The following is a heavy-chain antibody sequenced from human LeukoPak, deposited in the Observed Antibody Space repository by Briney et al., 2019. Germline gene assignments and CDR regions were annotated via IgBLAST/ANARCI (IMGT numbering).Heavy chain of an antibody. CDR2: INSDGSST. V-gene: IGHV3-74*01. D-gene: IGHD2-2*01. CDR3: ASWEVPAVMPQDY. CDR1: GFTFSSYW. J-gene: IGHJ4*02. Sequence: GGSLRLSCAVSGFTFSSYWMHWVRQAPGKGLVWVSRINSDGSSTSYADSVKGRFTISRDNAKSTLYLQMNSLRAEDTAVYYCASWEVPAVMPQDYWGQGTLVTVSS.